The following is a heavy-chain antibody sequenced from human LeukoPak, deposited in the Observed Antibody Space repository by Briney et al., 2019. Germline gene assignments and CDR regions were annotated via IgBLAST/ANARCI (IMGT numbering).Heavy chain of an antibody. J-gene: IGHJ4*02. CDR2: INAGNGNT. Sequence: ASVKVSCKASGYTFTSYAMHWVRQAPGQRLEWMGWINAGNGNTKYSQKFQGRVTITRDTSASTAYMELSSLRSEDTAVYYCARGYCSSTSCYGFDYWGQGTLVTVSS. V-gene: IGHV1-3*01. CDR1: GYTFTSYA. CDR3: ARGYCSSTSCYGFDY. D-gene: IGHD2-2*01.